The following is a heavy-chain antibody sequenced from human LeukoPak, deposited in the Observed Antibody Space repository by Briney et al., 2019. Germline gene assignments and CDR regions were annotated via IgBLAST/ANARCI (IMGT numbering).Heavy chain of an antibody. CDR1: GGSITGFF. D-gene: IGHD6-19*01. CDR2: IFSSGGA. Sequence: SETLSLTCAVSGGSITGFFWTWIRQPAGEGLQYIGRIFSSGGANYNPSLQSRVAMSVDTSQNLFSLKLTSVTAADTAVYFCARVATPDVSSPLDFWGQGILVTVSS. J-gene: IGHJ4*02. CDR3: ARVATPDVSSPLDF. V-gene: IGHV4-4*07.